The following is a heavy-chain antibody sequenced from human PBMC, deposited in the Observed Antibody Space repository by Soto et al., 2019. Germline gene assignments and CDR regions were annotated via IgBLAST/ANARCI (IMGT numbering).Heavy chain of an antibody. CDR1: GGSFSGYY. CDR2: INHSGST. Sequence: QVQLQQWGAGLLKPSETLSLTCAVYGGSFSGYYWSWVRQPPGKGLEWIGEINHSGSTNYNPSLKSRVTISVDTSKNQFFLKLSSVTAADTAVYYCARGRVGARALLDYWGQGTLVTVSS. V-gene: IGHV4-34*01. CDR3: ARGRVGARALLDY. J-gene: IGHJ4*02. D-gene: IGHD1-26*01.